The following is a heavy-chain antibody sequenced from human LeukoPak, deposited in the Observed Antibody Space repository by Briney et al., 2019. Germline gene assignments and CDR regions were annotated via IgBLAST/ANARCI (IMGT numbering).Heavy chain of an antibody. CDR1: GFTFSSYW. CDR2: INEDGSEK. J-gene: IGHJ4*02. CDR3: ARDEYIINWDYFDY. V-gene: IGHV3-7*01. Sequence: GGSLRLSCAAPGFTFSSYWMSWVRQSPGKGLEWVANINEDGSEKYYVDSLKGGFTISRDNAKNTLYLQMNSLRAEATDVYHCARDEYIINWDYFDYWGQGTLVTVSS. D-gene: IGHD3-10*01.